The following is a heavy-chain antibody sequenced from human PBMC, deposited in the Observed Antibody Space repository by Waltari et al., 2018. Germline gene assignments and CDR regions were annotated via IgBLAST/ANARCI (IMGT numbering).Heavy chain of an antibody. CDR3: ARTTFVGYFDF. Sequence: QVQLQESGPGLVKPSQTLTLTCDVSSGSISIPDYFWSWIRQAPGKGLEWIGSVSYRGINYYNPSLESRVTMSVDTSKNQFSLKLNSGTAADAAVYYCARTTFVGYFDFWGHGTLVTVSS. V-gene: IGHV4-30-4*01. D-gene: IGHD1-26*01. CDR2: VSYRGIN. J-gene: IGHJ4*01. CDR1: SGSISIPDYF.